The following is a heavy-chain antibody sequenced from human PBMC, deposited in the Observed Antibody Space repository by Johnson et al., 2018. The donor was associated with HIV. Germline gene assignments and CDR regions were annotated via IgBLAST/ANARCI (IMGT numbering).Heavy chain of an antibody. J-gene: IGHJ3*02. CDR3: ARVGAEDAFDI. CDR2: MNWNGDST. V-gene: IGHV3-20*04. D-gene: IGHD1-26*01. Sequence: EQLVESGGGLVQPGGSLRLSCAASGFTFDDYGMSWVRQVPGKGLEWVSGMNWNGDSTGYGDFVKGRFTISRDNAKNALYLQMNSLRAEDTAVYYCARVGAEDAFDIWGQGTMVTVSS. CDR1: GFTFDDYG.